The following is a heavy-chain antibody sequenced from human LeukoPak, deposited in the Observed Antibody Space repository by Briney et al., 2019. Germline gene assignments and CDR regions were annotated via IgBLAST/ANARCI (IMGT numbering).Heavy chain of an antibody. D-gene: IGHD1-26*01. CDR1: GFTFSSYA. J-gene: IGHJ4*02. Sequence: GGSLRLSCAASGFTFSSYAMSWVRQAPGKGLEWVSAISGSGGSTYYADSVKGRFTISRDNSKNTLYLQMNSLRAEDTAVYYCAKDGGSYYFKSPTDYWGQGTLVTVSS. V-gene: IGHV3-23*01. CDR2: ISGSGGST. CDR3: AKDGGSYYFKSPTDY.